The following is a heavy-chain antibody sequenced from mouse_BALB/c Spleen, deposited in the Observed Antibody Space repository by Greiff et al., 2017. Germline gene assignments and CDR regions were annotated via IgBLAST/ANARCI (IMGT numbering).Heavy chain of an antibody. Sequence: EAGGIDFSRYWMSWVRQAPGKGLEWIGEINPDSSTINYTPSLKDKFIISRDNAKNTLYLQMSKVRSEDTALYYCARRGNLYFDYWGQGTTLTVSS. D-gene: IGHD2-1*01. CDR3: ARRGNLYFDY. J-gene: IGHJ2*01. CDR1: GIDFSRYW. CDR2: INPDSSTI. V-gene: IGHV4-1*02.